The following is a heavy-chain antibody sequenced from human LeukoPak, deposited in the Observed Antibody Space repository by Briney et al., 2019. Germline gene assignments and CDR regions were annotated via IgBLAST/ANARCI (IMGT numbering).Heavy chain of an antibody. D-gene: IGHD3-3*01. CDR3: ARPISSQGYFGVVID. Sequence: SETLSLTCAVSGYSISSASYWGWIRQPPGKGLEWIGNIYHSGSPYYNPSLKSRVTISVDTSKNQFSLKLCSVTAADTAVYYCARPISSQGYFGVVIDWGQGTLVTVSS. CDR1: GYSISSASY. V-gene: IGHV4-38-2*01. CDR2: IYHSGSP. J-gene: IGHJ4*02.